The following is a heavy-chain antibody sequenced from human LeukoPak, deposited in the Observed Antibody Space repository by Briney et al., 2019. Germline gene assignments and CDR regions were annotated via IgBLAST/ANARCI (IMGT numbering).Heavy chain of an antibody. CDR1: GGSISSSNYY. Sequence: SETLSLTCTVSGGSISSSNYYWGWIRQPPGKGLECIGYIYYRGSTNYNPSLKSRVTISVDTSKNQFSLKLSSVTAADTAVYYCARDSGYSSSWGLDYWGQGTLVTVSS. V-gene: IGHV4-61*01. D-gene: IGHD6-13*01. CDR2: IYYRGST. CDR3: ARDSGYSSSWGLDY. J-gene: IGHJ4*02.